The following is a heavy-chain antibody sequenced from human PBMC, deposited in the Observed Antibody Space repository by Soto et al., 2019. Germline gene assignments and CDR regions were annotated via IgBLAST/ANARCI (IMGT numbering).Heavy chain of an antibody. CDR3: ARISSWNDVLFHYYSGLDV. V-gene: IGHV2-26*01. Sequence: QVTLKESGPVLVRPTETLTLTCTFSGFSVNTARVGVSWIRQPPGKPLEWLAHIFSSEPKSHNSRVSVSKDTSKRQVVRSMSNIDPADTGTYYCARISSWNDVLFHYYSGLDVWGQGTTVTVSS. CDR1: GFSVNTARVG. D-gene: IGHD1-1*01. J-gene: IGHJ6*02. CDR2: IFSSEPK.